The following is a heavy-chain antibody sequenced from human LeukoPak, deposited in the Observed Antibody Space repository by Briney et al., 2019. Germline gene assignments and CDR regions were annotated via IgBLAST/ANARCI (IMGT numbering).Heavy chain of an antibody. J-gene: IGHJ3*02. V-gene: IGHV3-23*01. D-gene: IGHD2-15*01. CDR2: ISGSGGST. CDR3: AKGGYCSGGSCYSLDAFDI. Sequence: GGSLRLSCAASGFTFSSYAMSWVRQAPGKGLEWVSAISGSGGSTYYADSVKGRFTISRDNSENTLYLQMNSLRAEDTAVYHCAKGGYCSGGSCYSLDAFDIWGQGTMVTVSS. CDR1: GFTFSSYA.